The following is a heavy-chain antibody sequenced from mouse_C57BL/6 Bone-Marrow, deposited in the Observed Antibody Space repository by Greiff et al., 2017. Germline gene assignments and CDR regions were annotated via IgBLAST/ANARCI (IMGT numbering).Heavy chain of an antibody. Sequence: VKLQESGAELARPGASVKMSCKASGYTFTSYTMHWVKQRPGQGLEWIGCINPCSGYTKYNQKFKDKDTLTADKSSSTAYMQLSSLTSEDSAVXYCARVWLPYYFDYRGQGTTLTVSS. J-gene: IGHJ2*01. CDR3: ARVWLPYYFDY. V-gene: IGHV1-4*01. CDR1: GYTFTSYT. D-gene: IGHD2-2*01. CDR2: INPCSGYT.